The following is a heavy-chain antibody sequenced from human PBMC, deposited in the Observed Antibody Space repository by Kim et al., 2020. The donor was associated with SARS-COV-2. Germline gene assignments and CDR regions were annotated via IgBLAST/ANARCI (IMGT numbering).Heavy chain of an antibody. Sequence: YNPSLKSRVTISVDTSKNQFSLKLSSVTAADTAVYYCARVQGTMVRGLVYWGQGTLVTVSS. V-gene: IGHV4-34*01. D-gene: IGHD3-10*01. J-gene: IGHJ4*02. CDR3: ARVQGTMVRGLVY.